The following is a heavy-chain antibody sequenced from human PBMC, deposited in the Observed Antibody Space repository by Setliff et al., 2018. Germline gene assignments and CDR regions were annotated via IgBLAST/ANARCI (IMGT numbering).Heavy chain of an antibody. CDR1: GYSFSTCW. Sequence: PGESLKISCKGSGYSFSTCWIGWVRQMPGKGLEWMGIIYPGDSITRYSPSFQGQVTISVDKSINTLYLQMNSLRAEDTAVYYCATNGGYCSSTSCSLEDHWGQGTLVTVSS. D-gene: IGHD2-2*01. CDR2: IYPGDSIT. J-gene: IGHJ4*02. V-gene: IGHV5-51*01. CDR3: ATNGGYCSSTSCSLEDH.